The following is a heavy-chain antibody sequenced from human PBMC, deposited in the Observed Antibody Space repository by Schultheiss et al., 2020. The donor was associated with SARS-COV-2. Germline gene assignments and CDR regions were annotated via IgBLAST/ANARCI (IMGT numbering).Heavy chain of an antibody. CDR3: VKDLGMVLYDY. J-gene: IGHJ4*02. CDR2: IYYSGST. CDR1: GGSFSGYY. D-gene: IGHD7-27*01. Sequence: SETLSLTCAVYGGSFSGYYWSWIRQPPGKGLEWIGYIYYSGSTYYNPSLKSRVTISVDTSKNQFSLKLSSVTAADTAVYYCVKDLGMVLYDYWGQGTLVTVSS. V-gene: IGHV4-34*01.